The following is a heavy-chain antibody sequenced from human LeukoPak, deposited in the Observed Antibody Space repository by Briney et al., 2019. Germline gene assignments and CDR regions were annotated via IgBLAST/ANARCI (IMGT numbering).Heavy chain of an antibody. CDR3: ARSLRGQPHFDY. Sequence: GASVKVSCKASGHTFTSYYMHWVRQAPGQGLEWMGIINPSGGSTSYAQKFQGRVTMTRDTSTSTVYMELSSLRSEDTAVYYCARSLRGQPHFDYWGQGTLVTVSS. D-gene: IGHD3-16*01. J-gene: IGHJ4*02. CDR1: GHTFTSYY. V-gene: IGHV1-46*01. CDR2: INPSGGST.